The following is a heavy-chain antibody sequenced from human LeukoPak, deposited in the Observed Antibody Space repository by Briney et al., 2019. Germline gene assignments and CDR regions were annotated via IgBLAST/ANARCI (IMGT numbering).Heavy chain of an antibody. CDR2: IWYDGSNK. V-gene: IGHV3-33*01. D-gene: IGHD6-19*01. CDR1: GFTFSSYG. CDR3: ARAKDSGGWNGIDY. J-gene: IGHJ4*02. Sequence: QSGRSLRLSCAASGFTFSSYGMPWVRQAPGEGLEWVTVIWYDGSNKYYADSVKGRITISRDNSKNTLYLQMNSLRAEDTAVYYCARAKDSGGWNGIDYWGQGTLVTVSS.